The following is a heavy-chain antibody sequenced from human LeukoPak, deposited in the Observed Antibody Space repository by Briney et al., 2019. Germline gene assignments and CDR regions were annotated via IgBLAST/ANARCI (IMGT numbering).Heavy chain of an antibody. J-gene: IGHJ4*02. Sequence: SETLSLTCTVSGGSFSSSSYYWGWIRQPPGKGLEWIGSIHYSGSTYYNPSLKSRVTISVDTSKNQFSLKLNSVTAADTAVYYCARHKASGSYYPYYFDYWGQGTLVTVSS. V-gene: IGHV4-39*01. CDR1: GGSFSSSSYY. D-gene: IGHD1-26*01. CDR3: ARHKASGSYYPYYFDY. CDR2: IHYSGST.